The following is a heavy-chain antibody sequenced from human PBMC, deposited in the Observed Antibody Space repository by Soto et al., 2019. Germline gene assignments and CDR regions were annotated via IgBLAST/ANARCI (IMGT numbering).Heavy chain of an antibody. CDR2: IYYSGST. Sequence: SETLSLTCTVSGGSISSYYWSWIRQPPGKGLEWIGYIYYSGSTNYNPSLKSRVTISVDTSKNQFSLKLSSVTAAGTAVYYCARGRYCSSTSCYTNYYYYGMDVWGQGTTVTVSS. J-gene: IGHJ6*02. V-gene: IGHV4-59*01. CDR3: ARGRYCSSTSCYTNYYYYGMDV. D-gene: IGHD2-2*02. CDR1: GGSISSYY.